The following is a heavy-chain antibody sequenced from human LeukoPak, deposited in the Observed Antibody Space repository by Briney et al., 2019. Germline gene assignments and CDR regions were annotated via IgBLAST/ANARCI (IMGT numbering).Heavy chain of an antibody. J-gene: IGHJ2*01. V-gene: IGHV4-4*07. CDR1: GGSISSYY. CDR3: ARDLRYSSSSWYFDL. Sequence: SETLSLTCTVSGGSISSYYWSWIRQPAGKGLEWIGRIYTSGSTNYNPSLKSRVTMSVDTSKNQFSLKLSSVTAADTAVYYCARDLRYSSSSWYFDLWGRGTLVTVSS. D-gene: IGHD6-6*01. CDR2: IYTSGST.